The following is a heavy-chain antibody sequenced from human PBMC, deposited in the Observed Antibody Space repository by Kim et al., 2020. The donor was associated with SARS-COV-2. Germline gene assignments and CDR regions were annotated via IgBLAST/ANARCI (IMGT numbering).Heavy chain of an antibody. D-gene: IGHD3-22*01. CDR3: ARLSLDSSGYRDAFDI. J-gene: IGHJ3*02. CDR1: GFTFSSYS. V-gene: IGHV3-21*01. Sequence: GGSLRLSCAASGFTFSSYSMNWVRQAPGKGLEWVSSISSSSSYIYYADSVKGRFTISRDNAKNSLYLQMNSLRAEDTAVYYCARLSLDSSGYRDAFDIWGQGTMVTVSS. CDR2: ISSSSSYI.